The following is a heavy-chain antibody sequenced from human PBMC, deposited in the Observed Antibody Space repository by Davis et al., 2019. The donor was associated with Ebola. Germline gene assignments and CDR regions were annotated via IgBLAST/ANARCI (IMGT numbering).Heavy chain of an antibody. D-gene: IGHD3-10*01. CDR3: ARDSRITMVRGVIYYGMDV. Sequence: ASVKVSCKASGYTFTDYYMHWVRQAPGQGLEWMGWINPNSGGTNYAQKFQGWVTMTRDTSISTAYMELSSLRSEDTAVYYCARDSRITMVRGVIYYGMDVWGQGTTVTVSS. J-gene: IGHJ6*02. CDR1: GYTFTDYY. V-gene: IGHV1-2*04. CDR2: INPNSGGT.